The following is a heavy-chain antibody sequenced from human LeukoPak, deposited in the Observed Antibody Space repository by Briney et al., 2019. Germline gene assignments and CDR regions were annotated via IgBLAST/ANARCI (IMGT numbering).Heavy chain of an antibody. J-gene: IGHJ4*02. CDR3: ARARDSGTYYTDY. D-gene: IGHD3-10*01. Sequence: GGSLRLSCAASGFTFSIYSMNWVRQAPGKGLEWVSYITSSGTSIYYADSVKGRFTISRDNAKNSLYLQMNSLRAEDTAVYYCARARDSGTYYTDYWGQGTLVTVSS. CDR2: ITSSGTSI. V-gene: IGHV3-48*04. CDR1: GFTFSIYS.